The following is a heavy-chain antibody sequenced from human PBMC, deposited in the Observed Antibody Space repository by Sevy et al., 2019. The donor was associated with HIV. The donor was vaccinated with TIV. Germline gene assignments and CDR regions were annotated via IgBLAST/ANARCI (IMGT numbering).Heavy chain of an antibody. CDR3: ARDTAMAVGGGYFDY. Sequence: SETLSLTCTVSGGSISSGGYYWSWIRQHPGKGLEWIGYIYYSGSTYYNPSLKSRVTISVDTSKNQFSLKLSSVTAADTAVYYCARDTAMAVGGGYFDYWGQRTLVTVSS. V-gene: IGHV4-31*03. J-gene: IGHJ4*02. CDR2: IYYSGST. D-gene: IGHD5-18*01. CDR1: GGSISSGGYY.